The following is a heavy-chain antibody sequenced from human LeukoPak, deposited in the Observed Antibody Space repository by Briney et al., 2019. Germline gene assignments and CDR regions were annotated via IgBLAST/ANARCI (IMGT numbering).Heavy chain of an antibody. CDR3: VRGGFWSGYPASYYMDV. Sequence: ASVKVSCKASGYTFTGDCIHWVRQAPGQGLEYMGWINPNSRGTNYVQKFQGRVTLTRDTSISTAYMELTRLRSDDTAVYYCVRGGFWSGYPASYYMDVWGTGTTVTVSS. CDR1: GYTFTGDC. CDR2: INPNSRGT. J-gene: IGHJ6*03. D-gene: IGHD3-3*01. V-gene: IGHV1-2*02.